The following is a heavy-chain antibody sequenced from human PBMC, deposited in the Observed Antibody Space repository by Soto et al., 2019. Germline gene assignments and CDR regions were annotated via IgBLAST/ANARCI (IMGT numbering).Heavy chain of an antibody. CDR2: ISYDGSNK. D-gene: IGHD3-10*01. CDR3: AKGRPSGSYYPPFDY. Sequence: GGSLRLSCAASGFTFSSYGMHWVRQAPGKGLEWVAVISYDGSNKYYADSVKGRFTISRDNSKNTLYLQMNSLRAEDTAVYYCAKGRPSGSYYPPFDYWGQGTLVTVS. J-gene: IGHJ4*02. CDR1: GFTFSSYG. V-gene: IGHV3-30*18.